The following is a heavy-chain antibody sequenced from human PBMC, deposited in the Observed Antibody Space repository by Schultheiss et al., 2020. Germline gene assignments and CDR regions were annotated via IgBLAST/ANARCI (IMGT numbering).Heavy chain of an antibody. CDR1: GYTFTGYY. Sequence: ASVKVSCKASGYTFTGYYMHWVRQAPGQGLEWMGWINPNSGGTNYAQKFQGRVTMTRDTSISTAYMELSRLRSDDTAVYYCAREGDRAWGDAFDIWGQGTMVTVSS. V-gene: IGHV1-2*02. J-gene: IGHJ3*02. CDR2: INPNSGGT. D-gene: IGHD1-26*01. CDR3: AREGDRAWGDAFDI.